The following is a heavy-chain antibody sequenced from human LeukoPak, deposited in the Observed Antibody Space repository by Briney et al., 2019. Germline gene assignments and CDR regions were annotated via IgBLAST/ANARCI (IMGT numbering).Heavy chain of an antibody. CDR1: ILTFSSYS. CDR3: ARAPSIAAAVYRFLESLDY. V-gene: IGHV3-21*01. D-gene: IGHD6-13*01. J-gene: IGHJ4*02. CDR2: ICSSSSHI. Sequence: GGSLRLLCSPWILTFSSYSMNWVRQARGEGLEWVSSICSSSSHIYYTDSVKGGVTISSDNAKTSLYLQMNSLRAEDTAVYYCARAPSIAAAVYRFLESLDYWGQGTLVTAS.